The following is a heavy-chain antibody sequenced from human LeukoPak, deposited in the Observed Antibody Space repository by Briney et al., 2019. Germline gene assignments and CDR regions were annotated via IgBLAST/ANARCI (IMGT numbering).Heavy chain of an antibody. CDR1: GGSISSSSHS. Sequence: PSETLSLTCTVSGGSISSSSHSWGWIRQPPGNEVVWIASIHYSGSTDYNPSLKSRVTISVDTSKNQLSLKLSSVTAADTAVYNCARKVVGPKGGFDPWGQGTLVTVSS. D-gene: IGHD1-26*01. J-gene: IGHJ5*02. V-gene: IGHV4-39*01. CDR3: ARKVVGPKGGFDP. CDR2: IHYSGST.